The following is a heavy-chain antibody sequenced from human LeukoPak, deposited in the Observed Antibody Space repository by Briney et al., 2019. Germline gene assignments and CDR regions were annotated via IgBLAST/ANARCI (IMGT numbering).Heavy chain of an antibody. Sequence: SETLSLTCTVSGGSISSGDYYWSWIRQPPGKGLEWIGYIYYSGSTYFNPSLKSRVTISVDTSKNQFSLKLSSVTAADTAVYYCARSDYDYVWGSYHYFDYWGQGTLVTVSS. CDR2: IYYSGST. J-gene: IGHJ4*02. V-gene: IGHV4-30-4*01. CDR3: ARSDYDYVWGSYHYFDY. CDR1: GGSISSGDYY. D-gene: IGHD3-16*01.